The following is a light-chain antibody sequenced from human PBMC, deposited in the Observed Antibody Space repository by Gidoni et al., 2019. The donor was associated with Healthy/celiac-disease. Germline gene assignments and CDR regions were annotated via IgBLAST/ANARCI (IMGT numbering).Light chain of an antibody. CDR3: QQSYSTFLFT. CDR1: QSISSY. J-gene: IGKJ3*01. V-gene: IGKV1-39*01. Sequence: DFQMTQSPSSLSASVGDRVTITCRASQSISSYLNWYQQKPGKAPKLLIYAASSLQSGVPSRFRGSGSGTDFTLTISSLQPEDFATYYCQQSYSTFLFTFGPXTKVDIK. CDR2: AAS.